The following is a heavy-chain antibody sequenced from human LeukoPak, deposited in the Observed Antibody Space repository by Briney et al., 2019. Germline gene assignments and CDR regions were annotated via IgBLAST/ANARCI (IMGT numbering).Heavy chain of an antibody. CDR1: GRPINRYN. D-gene: IGHD6-13*01. CDR2: IYYSGST. CDR3: ASAAAGLGEPWFDP. V-gene: IGHV4-59*01. Sequence: SQTHSLTCTFTGRPINRYNCNWLLQPPRKRPNFNVYIYYSGSTNYHPSLKTRVTISVDTSQNQFSLKLTSVTAADPAVYYCASAAAGLGEPWFDPWGQGTLVTVSS. J-gene: IGHJ5*02.